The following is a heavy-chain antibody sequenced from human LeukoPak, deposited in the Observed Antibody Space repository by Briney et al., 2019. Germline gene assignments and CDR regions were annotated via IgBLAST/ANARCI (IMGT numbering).Heavy chain of an antibody. CDR1: GVSVNDNY. J-gene: IGHJ4*02. CDR3: TIGSSSGSLAY. Sequence: SETLSLTCTVSGVSVNDNYWSWSRQPAGKTLEWLGRIYTDGSTNYNPSLKSRVAISVDTSTNQFSLFLRSVTAADTAIYYCTIGSSSGSLAYWGQGTLVTVSS. V-gene: IGHV4-4*07. CDR2: IYTDGST. D-gene: IGHD2-15*01.